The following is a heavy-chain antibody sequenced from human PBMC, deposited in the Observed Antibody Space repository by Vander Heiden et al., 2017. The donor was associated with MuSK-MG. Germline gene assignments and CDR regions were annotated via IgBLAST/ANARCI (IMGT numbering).Heavy chain of an antibody. V-gene: IGHV4-39*01. Sequence: QLQLQESGPGLVKPSETLSLICTVSGDSISRSGFFWGWIRQPPGKGLEGMGNIYYSGSTYYNPSLKSRVTISADTSKNQFSLKLSFVTAADTAVYYCARRPDGGRYVEYFDYWGQGTLGTVSS. CDR3: ARRPDGGRYVEYFDY. CDR2: IYYSGST. CDR1: GDSISRSGFF. J-gene: IGHJ4*02. D-gene: IGHD1-1*01.